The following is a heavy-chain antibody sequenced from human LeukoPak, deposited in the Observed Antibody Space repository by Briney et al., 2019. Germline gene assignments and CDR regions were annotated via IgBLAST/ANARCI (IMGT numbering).Heavy chain of an antibody. D-gene: IGHD3-10*01. CDR1: GYSFTSYW. CDR2: IYPGDSDT. V-gene: IGHV5-51*01. J-gene: IGHJ6*03. CDR3: ARTITMVRGESYYYMDV. Sequence: GESLKISCKGSGYSFTSYWIGWVRRMPGKGLEWMGIIYPGDSDTRYSPSFQGQVTISADKSISTAYLQWSSLKASDTATYYCARTITMVRGESYYYMDVWGKGTTVTISS.